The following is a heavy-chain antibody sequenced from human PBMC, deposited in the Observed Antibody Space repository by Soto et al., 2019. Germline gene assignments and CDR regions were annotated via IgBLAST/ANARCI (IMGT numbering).Heavy chain of an antibody. CDR3: ARARAAWSQNYFDF. V-gene: IGHV3-33*01. Sequence: PGGSLRLSCATSGFTFTSFGMHWVRQAPGKGLEWVAVIWHDGSNRYYGDSVKGRFTISRDISKNTLYLQMNSLRDEDTAVYYCARARAAWSQNYFDFWGQGALVTVSS. D-gene: IGHD3-3*01. CDR1: GFTFTSFG. CDR2: IWHDGSNR. J-gene: IGHJ4*02.